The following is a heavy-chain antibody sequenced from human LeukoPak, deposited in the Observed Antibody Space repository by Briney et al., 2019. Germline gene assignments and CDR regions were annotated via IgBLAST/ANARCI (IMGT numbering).Heavy chain of an antibody. V-gene: IGHV1-2*06. D-gene: IGHD3-3*01. CDR1: GYTFTGYY. Sequence: ASVKVSCKASGYTFTGYYMHWVRQAPGQGLEWMGRINPNSGGTNYAQKFQGRVTMTRDTSISTAYMELSRLRSDDTAVYYCARGITIFKTQYYYYGMDVWGQGTTVTVSS. CDR3: ARGITIFKTQYYYYGMDV. J-gene: IGHJ6*02. CDR2: INPNSGGT.